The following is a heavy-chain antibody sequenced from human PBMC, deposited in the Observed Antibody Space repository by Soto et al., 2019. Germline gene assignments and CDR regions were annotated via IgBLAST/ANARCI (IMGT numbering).Heavy chain of an antibody. J-gene: IGHJ6*02. Sequence: GASVKVSCKASGGTFSSYAISWVRQAPGQGLEWMGGIIPIFGTANYAQKFQGRVTITADESTSTAYMELSSLRSEDTAVYYCARGRYCSSTSCYDSYGMDVWGQGTTVTV. CDR1: GGTFSSYA. D-gene: IGHD2-2*01. CDR3: ARGRYCSSTSCYDSYGMDV. CDR2: IIPIFGTA. V-gene: IGHV1-69*13.